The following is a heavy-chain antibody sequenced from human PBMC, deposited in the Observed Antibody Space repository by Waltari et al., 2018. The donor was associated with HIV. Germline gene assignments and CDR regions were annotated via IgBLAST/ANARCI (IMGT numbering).Heavy chain of an antibody. V-gene: IGHV4-34*01. D-gene: IGHD1-26*01. CDR1: GESVRGHH. CDR2: VTLGGNV. J-gene: IGHJ3*01. CDR3: AIREPISYVFGF. Sequence: LLKPSETLSLMCAVYGESVRGHHWSWLRQSPGKGLEWIGDVTLGGNVNYNPSLKSRVSVSVDPSKNHVSLTVNSVTAADTAVYYCAIREPISYVFGFWGRGTRVTVSS.